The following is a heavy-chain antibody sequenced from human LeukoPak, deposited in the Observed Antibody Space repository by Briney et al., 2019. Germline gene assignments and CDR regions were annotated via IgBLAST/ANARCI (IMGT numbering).Heavy chain of an antibody. Sequence: SETLSLTCTVSGGSISSYYWSWIRQPPGKGLEWIGYISYSGSTNYNPSLKSRVTMSLDTSKNQFSLKLSSVTAADTAVYYCARKVDDAFDIWGQGTMVTVSS. CDR2: ISYSGST. V-gene: IGHV4-59*01. CDR3: ARKVDDAFDI. CDR1: GGSISSYY. D-gene: IGHD2-2*01. J-gene: IGHJ3*02.